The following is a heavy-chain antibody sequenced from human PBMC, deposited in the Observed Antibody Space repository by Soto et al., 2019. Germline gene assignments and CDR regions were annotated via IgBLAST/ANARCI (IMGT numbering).Heavy chain of an antibody. J-gene: IGHJ4*02. CDR2: INSDGSST. CDR1: GFTFSSYW. D-gene: IGHD1-7*01. CDR3: ARDGPLNWNYVNYFDY. Sequence: EVQLVESGGGLVQPGGSLRLSCAASGFTFSSYWMHWVRQAPGKGLVWVSRINSDGSSTSYADSVKGRFTISRDNAKNTLYLQMISLRAEDTAVYYCARDGPLNWNYVNYFDYWGQGTLVTVSS. V-gene: IGHV3-74*01.